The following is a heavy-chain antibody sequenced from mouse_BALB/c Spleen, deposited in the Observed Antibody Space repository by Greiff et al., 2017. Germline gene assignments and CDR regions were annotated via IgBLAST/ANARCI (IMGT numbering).Heavy chain of an antibody. CDR3: ARSPAGYYDY. Sequence: DVKLVESGGGLVKPGGSLKLSCAASGFTFSSYTMSWVRQTPEKRLEWVATISSGGGNTYYPDSVKGRFTISRDNAKNNLYLQMSSLRSEDTALYYCARSPAGYYDYWGQGTTLTVSS. CDR1: GFTFSSYT. V-gene: IGHV5-9*03. D-gene: IGHD2-3*01. J-gene: IGHJ2*01. CDR2: ISSGGGNT.